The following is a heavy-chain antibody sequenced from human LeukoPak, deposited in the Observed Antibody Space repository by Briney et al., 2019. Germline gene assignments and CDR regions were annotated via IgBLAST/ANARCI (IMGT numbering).Heavy chain of an antibody. D-gene: IGHD6-6*01. CDR2: IYTSGST. V-gene: IGHV4-4*07. CDR1: GGSISSYY. J-gene: IGHJ4*02. Sequence: KPSETLSLTCTVSGGSISSYYWSWIRQPAGKGLEWIGRIYTSGSTNYNPSLKSRVTMSVDTSKNQFSLKLSSVTAADTAVYYCARGMYKDSSLNFDYWGQGTLVTVSS. CDR3: ARGMYKDSSLNFDY.